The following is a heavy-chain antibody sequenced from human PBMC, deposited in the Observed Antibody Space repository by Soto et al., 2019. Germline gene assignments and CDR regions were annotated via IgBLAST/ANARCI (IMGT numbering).Heavy chain of an antibody. CDR1: GFTFRSLG. D-gene: IGHD6-13*01. J-gene: IGHJ6*01. V-gene: IGHV3-33*05. CDR3: AIDFGQVLVINYGMYV. Sequence: QVQLVESGGGVIQPGASLRLSCGPSGFTFRSLGMYWVRQAPGKGLEWVAVVSYDGNDKYYADSVKGRFTVSSDNAKNMLDLQINSLRGDDTAVYYCAIDFGQVLVINYGMYVWCQGTTRTVSS. CDR2: VSYDGNDK.